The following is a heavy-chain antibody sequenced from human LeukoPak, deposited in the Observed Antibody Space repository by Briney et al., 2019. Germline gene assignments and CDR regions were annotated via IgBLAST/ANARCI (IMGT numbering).Heavy chain of an antibody. CDR3: ARDRGHHYDQFDV. J-gene: IGHJ5*02. CDR2: ISTSGSTT. D-gene: IGHD3-22*01. Sequence: PGGSLRLSCAASGFTFSTYSLNWVRQAPGKGLEWVSYISTSGSTTLYADSVKGRFTISRDNAKNSLYLQMNNLRDEDTAFYYCARDRGHHYDQFDVWGQGTLVTVPS. V-gene: IGHV3-48*02. CDR1: GFTFSTYS.